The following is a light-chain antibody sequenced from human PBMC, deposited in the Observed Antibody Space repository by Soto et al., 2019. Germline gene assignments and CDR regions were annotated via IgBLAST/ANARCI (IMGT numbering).Light chain of an antibody. Sequence: EIVMTQSPATLSVSPGERATLSCRASQSISSSLAWYHLKPGQAPRLLIYGASTRATGIPARFSGSGSGTEFTLTISSLQSEDFAVYYCQQDNDWRYTFGQGTKLEIK. V-gene: IGKV3-15*01. CDR3: QQDNDWRYT. J-gene: IGKJ2*01. CDR2: GAS. CDR1: QSISSS.